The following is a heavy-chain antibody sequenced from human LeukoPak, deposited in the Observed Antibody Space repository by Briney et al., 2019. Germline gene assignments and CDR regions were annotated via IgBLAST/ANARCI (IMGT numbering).Heavy chain of an antibody. Sequence: RGSLRLSCAASGFTFSNAWMNWVRQAPGKGLEWVGRIKSKTDGGTTDYAPPVKGRFTISRDDSKNTLYLQMNSLKTEDTAVYYCTTDGYYYDSSGYYDAFDIWGQGTMVTVSS. D-gene: IGHD3-22*01. V-gene: IGHV3-15*07. CDR3: TTDGYYYDSSGYYDAFDI. CDR2: IKSKTDGGTT. CDR1: GFTFSNAW. J-gene: IGHJ3*02.